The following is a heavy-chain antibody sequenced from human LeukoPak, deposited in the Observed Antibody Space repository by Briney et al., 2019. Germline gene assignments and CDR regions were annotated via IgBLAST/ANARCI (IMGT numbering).Heavy chain of an antibody. Sequence: ASVKVSCKASGGTFSSCAISWVRQAPGQGLEWMGGIIPIFGAANYAQKFQGRVTITADRSTSTAYMELSSLRSEDTAVYYCARALQRGYGDYLFDLWGRDTLVTVSS. D-gene: IGHD4-17*01. CDR1: GGTFSSCA. V-gene: IGHV1-69*06. CDR3: ARALQRGYGDYLFDL. CDR2: IIPIFGAA. J-gene: IGHJ2*01.